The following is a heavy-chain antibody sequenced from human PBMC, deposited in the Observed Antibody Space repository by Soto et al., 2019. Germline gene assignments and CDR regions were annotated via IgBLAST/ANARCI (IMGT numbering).Heavy chain of an antibody. J-gene: IGHJ5*02. CDR1: GGSISSGTYY. D-gene: IGHD3-10*01. V-gene: IGHV4-31*03. CDR3: ARAGSNFDLNHSNGFDT. CDR2: IYYSGST. Sequence: PSETLSLTCTVSGGSISSGTYYWSWIRQHPGKGLEWIAYIYYSGSTYYNPSLKSRVAISVDTSKNQFSLKLTSVTAADTAVYYCARAGSNFDLNHSNGFDTWGQGTMVTVSS.